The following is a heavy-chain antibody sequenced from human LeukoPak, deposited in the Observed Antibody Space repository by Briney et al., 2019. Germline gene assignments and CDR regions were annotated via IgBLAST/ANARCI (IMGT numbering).Heavy chain of an antibody. CDR1: RFTFSTYE. D-gene: IGHD3-10*01. Sequence: GGSLRLSCVASRFTFSTYEFNWFRQAPGRGLEWISYINSDGSTIYYADSVKGRFTVSRDNTKNSLFLQVNSLRAEDTAVYYCAKDRYYYGSGINWFDPWGQGTLVTVSS. V-gene: IGHV3-48*03. CDR3: AKDRYYYGSGINWFDP. CDR2: INSDGSTI. J-gene: IGHJ5*02.